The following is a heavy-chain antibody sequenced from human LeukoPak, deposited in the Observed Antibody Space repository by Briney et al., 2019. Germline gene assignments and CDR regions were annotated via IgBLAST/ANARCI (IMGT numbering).Heavy chain of an antibody. J-gene: IGHJ5*02. CDR3: ARGGAPDYGDYGWFDP. CDR1: GYTFTSYG. CDR2: ISAYNGST. Sequence: ASVKVSCKASGYTFTSYGISWVRQAPGQGLEWMGWISAYNGSTNYAQKLQGRVTMTTDTSTSTAYMELRSLRSDDTAVYYCARGGAPDYGDYGWFDPWGQGTLVTVSS. V-gene: IGHV1-18*01. D-gene: IGHD4-17*01.